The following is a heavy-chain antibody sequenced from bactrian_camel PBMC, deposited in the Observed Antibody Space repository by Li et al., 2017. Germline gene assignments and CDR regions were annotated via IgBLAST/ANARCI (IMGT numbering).Heavy chain of an antibody. Sequence: VESGGGSVQAGGSLRLSCATSRYASKSYRMGWFRQAPGKEREGVAGANRFGSTTYTDSVTGRFTISIDNAKNTLYLQMNSLKPEDTAMYYCAADGRWGWPLSLQETAYTYWGQGTQVTVS. CDR2: ANRFGST. CDR3: AADGRWGWPLSLQETAYTY. D-gene: IGHD5*01. J-gene: IGHJ4*01. V-gene: IGHV3S53*01. CDR1: RYASKSYR.